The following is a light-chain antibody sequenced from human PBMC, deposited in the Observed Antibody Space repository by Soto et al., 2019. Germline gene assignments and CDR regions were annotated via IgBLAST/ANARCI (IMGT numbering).Light chain of an antibody. J-gene: IGKJ1*01. CDR3: QQYNSYPWT. CDR2: HAS. CDR1: QTLNNW. V-gene: IGKV1-5*01. Sequence: DIQMTQSPSTLSASIGDRVTITCRASQTLNNWLAWYQQKPGKAPNLLIYHASNLETGVPSRFSGSAFGTEFTLTISSLQPDDFATYYCQQYNSYPWTFGQGTKVEIK.